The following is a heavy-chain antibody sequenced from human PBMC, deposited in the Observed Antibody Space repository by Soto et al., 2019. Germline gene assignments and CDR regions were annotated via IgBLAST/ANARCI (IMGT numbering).Heavy chain of an antibody. J-gene: IGHJ4*02. V-gene: IGHV4-34*01. Sequence: PSETLSLTCAVCGGSFSGYYWIWIRQPPGKGLEWIGEINHSGSTNYNPPLKSRVTISVDTSKNQFSLKLSSVTAADTAVYYCARQRQLADYFDYWGQGTLVTVSS. D-gene: IGHD6-13*01. CDR3: ARQRQLADYFDY. CDR1: GGSFSGYY. CDR2: INHSGST.